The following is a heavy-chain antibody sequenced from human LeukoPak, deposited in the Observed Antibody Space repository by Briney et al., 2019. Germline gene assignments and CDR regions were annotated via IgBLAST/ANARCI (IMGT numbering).Heavy chain of an antibody. CDR3: ARDFYDGFALDY. Sequence: GGSLRLSCAASGFTFSDYYMSWIRQAPGKGLEWVSYISFSGSTIYYADSVKGRFTISRDNAKNSLYLQMNSLRAEDTAVYYCARDFYDGFALDYWGQGTLVTVSS. D-gene: IGHD2/OR15-2a*01. CDR2: ISFSGSTI. V-gene: IGHV3-11*04. CDR1: GFTFSDYY. J-gene: IGHJ4*02.